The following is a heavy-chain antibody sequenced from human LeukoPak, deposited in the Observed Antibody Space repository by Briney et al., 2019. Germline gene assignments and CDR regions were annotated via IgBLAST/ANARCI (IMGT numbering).Heavy chain of an antibody. J-gene: IGHJ3*02. D-gene: IGHD3-10*01. Sequence: SETLSLTCTVSGGSISSSSYYWGWIRQPPGKGLEWIGSIYYSGSTYYNPSLKSRVTISVDTSKNQFSLKLSSVTAADTAVYYCARDTVVRERDAFDIWGQGTMVSVSS. V-gene: IGHV4-39*07. CDR1: GGSISSSSYY. CDR2: IYYSGST. CDR3: ARDTVVRERDAFDI.